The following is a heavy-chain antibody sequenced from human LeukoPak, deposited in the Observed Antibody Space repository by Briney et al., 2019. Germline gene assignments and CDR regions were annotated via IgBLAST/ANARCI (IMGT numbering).Heavy chain of an antibody. CDR2: VSQDGSEK. CDR3: AREGSSGFYPH. Sequence: GGSLRLSCAASGFTFSSYGMHWVRQAPGKGLEWVAVVSQDGSEKHYADPVKGRFTISRDNSRNTLFLQMDSLRAEDTAFYYCAREGSSGFYPHWGQGILVTVSS. V-gene: IGHV3-30*03. J-gene: IGHJ4*02. CDR1: GFTFSSYG. D-gene: IGHD3-22*01.